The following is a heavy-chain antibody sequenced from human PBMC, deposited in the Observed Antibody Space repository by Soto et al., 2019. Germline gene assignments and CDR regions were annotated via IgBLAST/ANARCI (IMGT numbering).Heavy chain of an antibody. D-gene: IGHD2-2*01. Sequence: ASVKVSYKASGYTFTSYYMHWLRQAPGQGLEWMGIINPSGGSTSYAQKFQGRVTMTRDTSTSTVYMELSSLRSEDTAVYYCARSLVVPAAEYYYYGMDVWGQGTTVTVSS. V-gene: IGHV1-46*01. CDR1: GYTFTSYY. J-gene: IGHJ6*02. CDR2: INPSGGST. CDR3: ARSLVVPAAEYYYYGMDV.